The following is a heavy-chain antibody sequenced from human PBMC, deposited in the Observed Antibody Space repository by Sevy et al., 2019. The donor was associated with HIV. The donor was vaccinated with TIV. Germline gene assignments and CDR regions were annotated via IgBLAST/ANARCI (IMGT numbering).Heavy chain of an antibody. J-gene: IGHJ5*02. D-gene: IGHD4-17*01. CDR1: HYTFSSYT. Sequence: GGCLRLSCAASHYTFSSYTMHWVRQAPGKGLEWVALISYDGSNKNYADSVKGRFTISRDNSKNTLYLQMNSLRAEDTAVYYCARDQHDYDRNLRAGWFDPWGQGTLVTVSS. V-gene: IGHV3-30-3*01. CDR2: ISYDGSNK. CDR3: ARDQHDYDRNLRAGWFDP.